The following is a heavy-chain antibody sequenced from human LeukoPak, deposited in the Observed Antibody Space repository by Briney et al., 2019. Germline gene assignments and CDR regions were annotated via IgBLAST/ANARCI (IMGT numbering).Heavy chain of an antibody. J-gene: IGHJ4*02. V-gene: IGHV3-23*01. Sequence: HTGGSLRLSSAASGFIFSSYPMSWVRQAPGKGLEWVSALTGSDSRTYYADSVKGRFTISRENSKKTLYLQMNSLRADDTAVYYCAKHFYDSGSYYNVDSWGQGTLVTVSS. D-gene: IGHD3-10*01. CDR3: AKHFYDSGSYYNVDS. CDR1: GFIFSSYP. CDR2: LTGSDSRT.